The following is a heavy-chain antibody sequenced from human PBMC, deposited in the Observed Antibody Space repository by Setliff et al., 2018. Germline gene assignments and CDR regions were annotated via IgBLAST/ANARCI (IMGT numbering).Heavy chain of an antibody. Sequence: GRSLRLSCAASGLTFSSYDMNWVRQAPGEGLEWVSTITSSGGDTYYADSVKGRFIVSRDNSKSTLYLQMNSLRAEDTAIYYCEKVLYPGVGYFYGMDVWGQGTTVTAP. V-gene: IGHV3-23*01. CDR1: GLTFSSYD. CDR2: ITSSGGDT. D-gene: IGHD3-10*01. J-gene: IGHJ6*02. CDR3: EKVLYPGVGYFYGMDV.